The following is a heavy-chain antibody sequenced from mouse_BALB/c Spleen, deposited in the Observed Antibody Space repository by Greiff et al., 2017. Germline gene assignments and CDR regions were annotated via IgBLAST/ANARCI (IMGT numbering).Heavy chain of an antibody. CDR2: ISSGGSYT. Sequence: EVKLEESGGDLVKPGGSLKLSCAASGFTFSSYGMSWVRQTPDKRLEWVATISSGGSYTYYPDSVKGRFTISRDNAKNTLYLQMSSLKSEDTAMYYCARQSDAMDYWGQGTSVTVSS. CDR1: GFTFSSYG. V-gene: IGHV5-6*02. J-gene: IGHJ4*01. CDR3: ARQSDAMDY.